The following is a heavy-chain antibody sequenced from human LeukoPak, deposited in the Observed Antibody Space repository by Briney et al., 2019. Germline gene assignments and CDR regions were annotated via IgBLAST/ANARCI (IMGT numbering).Heavy chain of an antibody. D-gene: IGHD3-10*01. Sequence: ASVKVSCKASGGTFSSYAISWVRQAPGQGLEWMGGIIPIFGTASYAQKFQGRVTITADESTSTAYMALSSLRSEDTAVYYCARDLTMVRGARYRPYNWFAPWGQGTLVTVSS. CDR1: GGTFSSYA. CDR2: IIPIFGTA. CDR3: ARDLTMVRGARYRPYNWFAP. V-gene: IGHV1-69*13. J-gene: IGHJ5*02.